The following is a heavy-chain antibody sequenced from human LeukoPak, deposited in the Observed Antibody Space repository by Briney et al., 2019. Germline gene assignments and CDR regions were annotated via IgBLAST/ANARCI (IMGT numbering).Heavy chain of an antibody. CDR1: GFTFSNSW. CDR2: IKEDGSEK. J-gene: IGHJ3*02. V-gene: IGHV3-7*03. D-gene: IGHD3-22*01. Sequence: PGGSLRLSCAVSGFTFSNSWMSWVRQAPGKGLEWVANIKEDGSEKYYVDSVKGRFTISRDNAKNSLYLQMNSLRAEDTAVYYCARESPYYYDSPDAFDIWGQGTMVTVSS. CDR3: ARESPYYYDSPDAFDI.